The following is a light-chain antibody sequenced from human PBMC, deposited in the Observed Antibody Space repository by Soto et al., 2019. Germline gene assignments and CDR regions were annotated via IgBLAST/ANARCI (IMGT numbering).Light chain of an antibody. CDR1: SSDVGSYNL. Sequence: QSVLTQPASVSGSPGQSITISCTGTSSDVGSYNLVSWYQQHPGKAPKLMIYEGSKRPSGVSNRFSGSKSGNTASLTISGLQAEDEADYYCCSYEGSSTLVFGTGTKVTVL. V-gene: IGLV2-23*01. CDR3: CSYEGSSTLV. CDR2: EGS. J-gene: IGLJ1*01.